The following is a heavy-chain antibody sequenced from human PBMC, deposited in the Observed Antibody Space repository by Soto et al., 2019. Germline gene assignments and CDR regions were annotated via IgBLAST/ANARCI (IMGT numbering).Heavy chain of an antibody. CDR1: GFSLSTSGVG. CDR2: IYWNDDK. Sequence: SGPTLVNPTQTLTLTCTFSGFSLSTSGVGVGWIRQPPGKALEWLALIYWNDDKRYSPSLKSRLTITKDTSKNQVVLTMTNMDPVDTATYYCAHRLPLYRGYDIFFVYWCQGTLVTVS. V-gene: IGHV2-5*01. D-gene: IGHD5-12*01. J-gene: IGHJ4*02. CDR3: AHRLPLYRGYDIFFVY.